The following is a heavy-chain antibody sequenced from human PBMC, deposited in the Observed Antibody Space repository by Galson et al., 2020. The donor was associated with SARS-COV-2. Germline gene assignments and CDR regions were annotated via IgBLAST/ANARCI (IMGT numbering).Heavy chain of an antibody. J-gene: IGHJ4*02. Sequence: GGSLRLSCAASGFTFSSYTMNWVRQPPVKGLELVAYIRSSSGTIYYGDSVKGRFTISRDNAKTSLYLQLNSLRVGDTAVYYCARERLEYWGQGTLVTVSS. CDR2: IRSSSGTI. D-gene: IGHD1-1*01. CDR1: GFTFSSYT. CDR3: ARERLEY. V-gene: IGHV3-48*04.